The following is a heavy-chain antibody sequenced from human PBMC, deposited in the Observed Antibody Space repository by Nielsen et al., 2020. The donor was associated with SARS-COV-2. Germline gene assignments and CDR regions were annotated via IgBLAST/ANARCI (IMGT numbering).Heavy chain of an antibody. CDR3: ARDSTPLIASLRYYYYGMDV. D-gene: IGHD3-16*01. CDR2: IIPILGIA. J-gene: IGHJ6*02. CDR1: GGTFSSYA. Sequence: SVKVSCKASGGTFSSYAISWVRQAPGQGLEWMGRIIPILGIANYAQKFQGRVMITADKSTSTAYMELSSLRSEDTAVYYCARDSTPLIASLRYYYYGMDVWGQGTTVTVSS. V-gene: IGHV1-69*04.